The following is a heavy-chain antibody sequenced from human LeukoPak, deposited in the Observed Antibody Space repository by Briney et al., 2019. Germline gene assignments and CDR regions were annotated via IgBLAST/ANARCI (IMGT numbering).Heavy chain of an antibody. Sequence: GGSLRLSCAASGFTFSSYAMSWVRQAPGKGLEWISAIGGSGGSTYYADSVKGRFTISRDNSKNTLYLQMNSLRAEDTAVYYCAKGLFDSSGYWGQGTLVTVSS. CDR2: IGGSGGST. CDR1: GFTFSSYA. V-gene: IGHV3-23*01. D-gene: IGHD3-22*01. J-gene: IGHJ4*02. CDR3: AKGLFDSSGY.